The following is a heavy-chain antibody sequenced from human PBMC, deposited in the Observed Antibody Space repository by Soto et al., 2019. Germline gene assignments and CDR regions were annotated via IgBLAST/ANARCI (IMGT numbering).Heavy chain of an antibody. Sequence: PGESLKISCKGSGYSFTSYWFSWVRQMPGKGLEWIGRIDPSDFYTNYSPSFQGHVTISADESISTAYLQWSSLMGSDTAMYDCARHILRSDIVVVVAPYRMDVWCQGTPVTVSS. J-gene: IGHJ6*02. CDR2: IDPSDFYT. CDR3: ARHILRSDIVVVVAPYRMDV. V-gene: IGHV5-10-1*01. D-gene: IGHD2-15*01. CDR1: GYSFTSYW.